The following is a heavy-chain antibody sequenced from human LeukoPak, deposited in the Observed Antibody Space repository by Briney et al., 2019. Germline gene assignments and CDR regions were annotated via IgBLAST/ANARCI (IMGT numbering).Heavy chain of an antibody. CDR1: GYTFTSYY. D-gene: IGHD1-20*01. Sequence: ASVKVSCKASGYTFTSYYMHWVRQAPGQGLEWMGIINPSGGSTSYAQKFQGRVTMTRDMSTSTVYMELSSLRSEDTAVYYCARDRNWNRGYYGMDVWGQGTTVTVSS. CDR2: INPSGGST. V-gene: IGHV1-46*01. J-gene: IGHJ6*02. CDR3: ARDRNWNRGYYGMDV.